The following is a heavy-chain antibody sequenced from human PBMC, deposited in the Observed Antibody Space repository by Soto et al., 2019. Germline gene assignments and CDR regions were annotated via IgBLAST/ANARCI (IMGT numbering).Heavy chain of an antibody. CDR3: SSSWYS. CDR2: IKSKADGGTI. J-gene: IGHJ4*02. D-gene: IGHD6-13*01. Sequence: PGGSLRLCCAASGFTLSNAWMYWARQAPGKGLEWVGRIKSKADGGTIDYAAPVKGRFTISRDDSKNTVYLQMNSLKTEDTGVYYCSSSWYSGGQGTLVNVSS. V-gene: IGHV3-15*07. CDR1: GFTLSNAW.